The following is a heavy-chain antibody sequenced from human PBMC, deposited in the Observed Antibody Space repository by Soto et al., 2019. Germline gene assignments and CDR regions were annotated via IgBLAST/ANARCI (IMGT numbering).Heavy chain of an antibody. CDR3: YRDYATWRGYLMDHYGMDV. CDR2: IRCGGSTK. D-gene: IGHD3-3*01. Sequence: GGSLRLSCAASGFTFSSYGMHWVRQAPGKGLEWVAVIRCGGSTKYYADSVKGRFTISRDNAKNTLYLQMNSLRDEDTAVYYCYRDYATWRGYLMDHYGMDVWGQGTTVTVSS. V-gene: IGHV3-33*08. CDR1: GFTFSSYG. J-gene: IGHJ6*02.